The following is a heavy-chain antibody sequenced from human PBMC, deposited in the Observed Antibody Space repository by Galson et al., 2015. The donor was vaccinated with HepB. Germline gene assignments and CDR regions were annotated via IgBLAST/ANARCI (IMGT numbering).Heavy chain of an antibody. CDR2: ISYDGSNK. CDR3: ARGEAGIVVVPVALDAFDI. D-gene: IGHD2-2*01. V-gene: IGHV3-30*03. Sequence: SLRLSCAASGFTFSSYGMHWVRQAPGKGLEWVAVISYDGSNKYYADSVKGRFTMTRDTSTSTAYMELRSLRSDDTAVYYCARGEAGIVVVPVALDAFDIWGQGTMVTVSS. J-gene: IGHJ3*02. CDR1: GFTFSSYG.